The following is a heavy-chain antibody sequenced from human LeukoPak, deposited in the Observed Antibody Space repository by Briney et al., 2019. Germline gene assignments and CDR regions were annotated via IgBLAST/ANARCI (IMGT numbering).Heavy chain of an antibody. V-gene: IGHV3-7*01. CDR2: MKGDGSEK. D-gene: IGHD3-16*01. CDR3: ARPAYTAAYDL. J-gene: IGHJ3*01. Sequence: PGGSLRLSCAASGFTFSRYSINWVRQAPGKGLEWVANMKGDGSEKHYVDSVKGRFTISRDNAKSSLYLQMNSLRAEDSAVYYCARPAYTAAYDLWGQGTMVTVSS. CDR1: GFTFSRYS.